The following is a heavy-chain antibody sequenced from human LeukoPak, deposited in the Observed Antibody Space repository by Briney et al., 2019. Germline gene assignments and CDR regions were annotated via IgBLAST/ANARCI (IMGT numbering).Heavy chain of an antibody. CDR1: GFTFSDYY. J-gene: IGHJ4*02. CDR2: ISSSGSTI. Sequence: GGSLRLSCAASGFTFSDYYMSWIRQAPGKGLEWGSYISSSGSTIYYADSVKGRFTISRDKAKNSLYLQMNSLRAEDTAVYYCARSVDYDFWSEDIGLEYWGQGTLVTVSS. V-gene: IGHV3-11*04. D-gene: IGHD3-3*01. CDR3: ARSVDYDFWSEDIGLEY.